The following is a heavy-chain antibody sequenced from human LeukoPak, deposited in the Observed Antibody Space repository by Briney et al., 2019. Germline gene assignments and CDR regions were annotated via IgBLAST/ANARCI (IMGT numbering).Heavy chain of an antibody. CDR2: ISYDGRNK. CDR1: GFTFSSYA. Sequence: PGGSLRLSCAASGFTFSSYAMHWVRQAPGKGLEWVAVISYDGRNKYYADSVKGRFTISRDNSKNTLYLQMTSLRAEDTAVYYCARESEQLDYWGQGTLVTVSS. J-gene: IGHJ4*02. V-gene: IGHV3-30*01. CDR3: ARESEQLDY. D-gene: IGHD6-13*01.